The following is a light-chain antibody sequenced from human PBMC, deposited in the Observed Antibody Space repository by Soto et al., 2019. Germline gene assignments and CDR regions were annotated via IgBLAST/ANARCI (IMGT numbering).Light chain of an antibody. CDR2: PAS. J-gene: IGKJ4*01. CDR3: QQYINWPFT. CDR1: QDIGTW. Sequence: DIQMTQSPSSVSASIGDRVIITCRASQDIGTWLAWYQQKPGQVPNLLMYPASSLHSGVPSRFSGSGSGTEFTLPISSLQSEDSAVYHCQQYINWPFTFCGGTKVEIK. V-gene: IGKV1-12*01.